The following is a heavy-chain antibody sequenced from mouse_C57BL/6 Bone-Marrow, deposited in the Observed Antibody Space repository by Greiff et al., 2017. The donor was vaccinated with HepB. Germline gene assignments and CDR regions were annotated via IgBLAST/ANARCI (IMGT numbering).Heavy chain of an antibody. D-gene: IGHD1-1*01. J-gene: IGHJ1*03. CDR3: TTGSLFITTVVATSHFDG. V-gene: IGHV14-1*01. CDR2: IDPEDGDT. CDR1: GFNIKDYY. Sequence: EVQVVESGAELVRPGASVKLSCTASGFNIKDYYMHWVKQRPEQGLEWIGRIDPEDGDTEYAPKFQGKATMTADTSSNTAYLQLSSLTSEDTAVYYCTTGSLFITTVVATSHFDGWGTGTTVTVSS.